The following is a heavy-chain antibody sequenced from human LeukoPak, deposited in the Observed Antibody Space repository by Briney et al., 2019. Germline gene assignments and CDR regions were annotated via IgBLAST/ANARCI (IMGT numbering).Heavy chain of an antibody. D-gene: IGHD3-10*01. CDR3: AKGAVVRGVPNYSYYHMDV. V-gene: IGHV3-23*01. CDR2: ISGRGVGT. CDR1: GFTFNTFN. Sequence: GGSLRLSCAASGFTFNTFNMNWVRQAPGRALEWVSTISGRGVGTYYADSVKGRFTVSRDNSQNTLYLQMNGLGAGDTAVYYCAKGAVVRGVPNYSYYHMDVWGKGTTVIVSS. J-gene: IGHJ6*03.